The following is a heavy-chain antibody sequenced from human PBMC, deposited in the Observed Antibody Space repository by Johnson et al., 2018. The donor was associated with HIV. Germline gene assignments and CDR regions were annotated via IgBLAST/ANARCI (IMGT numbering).Heavy chain of an antibody. V-gene: IGHV3-7*02. CDR1: GFTFNKYW. CDR3: ARVSMLFIAADAFDI. D-gene: IGHD2-21*01. J-gene: IGHJ3*02. CDR2: IKQDGSET. Sequence: VQLVESGGVVVQPGGSLRLSCATSGFTFNKYWMNWVRQAPGKGLEWVANIKQDGSETYYVASVKGRFTISRDNSKNTLYLQMNSLRAEDTAVYYCARVSMLFIAADAFDIWGQGTMVTVSS.